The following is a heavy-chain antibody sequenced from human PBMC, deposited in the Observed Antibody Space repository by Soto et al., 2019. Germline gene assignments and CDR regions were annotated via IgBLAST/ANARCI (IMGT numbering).Heavy chain of an antibody. D-gene: IGHD6-6*01. CDR2: IYYSGST. Sequence: SETLSLTCTVSGGSVSSGSYYWSWIRQPPGKGLEWIGYIYYSGSTNYNPSLKGRVTISVDTSKNQFSLKLSSVTAADTAVYYCARLSIAARGDYWGQGTLVTVSS. CDR3: ARLSIAARGDY. CDR1: GGSVSSGSYY. V-gene: IGHV4-61*01. J-gene: IGHJ4*02.